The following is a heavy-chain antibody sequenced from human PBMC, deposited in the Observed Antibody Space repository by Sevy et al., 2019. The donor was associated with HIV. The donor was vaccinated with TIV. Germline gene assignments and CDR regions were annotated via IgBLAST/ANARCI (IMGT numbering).Heavy chain of an antibody. J-gene: IGHJ5*01. CDR3: ARDAVRVIVPTAGFDS. CDR1: GFTFRSFS. Sequence: GGSLRLSCVASGFTFRSFSMHWVRQAPGKGLEWVAAIWYDGRTERYADSVQGRFTISRDNSKKTLHLQMNSLRAEDTALYYCARDAVRVIVPTAGFDSWGQGTLVTVSS. V-gene: IGHV3-33*01. CDR2: IWYDGRTE. D-gene: IGHD1-1*01.